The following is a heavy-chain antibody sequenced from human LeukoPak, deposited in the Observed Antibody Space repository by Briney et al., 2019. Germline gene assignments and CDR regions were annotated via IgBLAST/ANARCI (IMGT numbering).Heavy chain of an antibody. CDR2: ISYDGSNK. D-gene: IGHD2-2*01. CDR3: AKGRRGPAA. J-gene: IGHJ5*02. CDR1: GFTFSSYA. V-gene: IGHV3-30*18. Sequence: GGSLRLSCAASGFTFSSYAMSWVRQAPGKGLEWLAVISYDGSNKYYADSVKGRFTISRDNSKNTLYLQMNSLRAEDTAVYYCAKGRRGPAAWGQGTLVTVSS.